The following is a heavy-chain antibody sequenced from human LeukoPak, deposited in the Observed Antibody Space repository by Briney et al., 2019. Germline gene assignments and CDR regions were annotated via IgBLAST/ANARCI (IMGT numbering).Heavy chain of an antibody. CDR2: INPNSGDT. J-gene: IGHJ4*02. Sequence: GASVNVCCKVSGYIFSDYYMHWVRQAPGQGLEWMGWINPNSGDTSYAQKFQGRVTMTRDTSIGTDYMDLNRLSSDDTAVYYCAKDLPYSDYDWGGYFDYWGQGTLVTVSS. D-gene: IGHD5-12*01. CDR1: GYIFSDYY. V-gene: IGHV1-2*02. CDR3: AKDLPYSDYDWGGYFDY.